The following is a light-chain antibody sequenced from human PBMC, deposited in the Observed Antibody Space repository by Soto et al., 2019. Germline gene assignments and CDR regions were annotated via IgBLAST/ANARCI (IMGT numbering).Light chain of an antibody. V-gene: IGKV3-15*01. CDR3: QQYNTWLWT. CDR1: QNVNAN. CDR2: GAS. Sequence: EVVMTQSPATLSVSPGERATLSCRASQNVNANLSWYQQKPGQAPRLLIHGASTRATGIPARFSGSGFGTGFILDISRRLSEDVAVYYCQQYNTWLWTFGQGTKVEGK. J-gene: IGKJ1*01.